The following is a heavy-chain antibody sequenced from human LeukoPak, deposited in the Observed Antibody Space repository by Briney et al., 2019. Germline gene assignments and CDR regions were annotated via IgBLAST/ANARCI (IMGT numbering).Heavy chain of an antibody. CDR3: AKDGANWAPDAFDI. CDR1: GFTFSSYW. D-gene: IGHD7-27*01. J-gene: IGHJ3*02. CDR2: IKQDGSEK. V-gene: IGHV3-7*01. Sequence: GGSLRLSCAASGFTFSSYWMSWVRQAPGKGLEWVANIKQDGSEKYYVDSVKGRFTISRDNAKNSLYLQMNSLRAEDTAVYYCAKDGANWAPDAFDIWGQGTMVTVSS.